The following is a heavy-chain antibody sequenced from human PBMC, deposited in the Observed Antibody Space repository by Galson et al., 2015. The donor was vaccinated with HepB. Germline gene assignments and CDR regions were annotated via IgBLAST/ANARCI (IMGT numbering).Heavy chain of an antibody. D-gene: IGHD2-15*01. CDR2: FDPEDGET. J-gene: IGHJ6*02. V-gene: IGHV1-24*01. Sequence: SVKVSCKVSGYTLTELSMHWVRQAPGKGLEWMGGFDPEDGETIYAQKFQGRVTMTEDTSTDTAYMELSSLRSEDTAVYYCATDWYCSGGSCRGYYYSGMAVWRQGTTVTVSS. CDR3: ATDWYCSGGSCRGYYYSGMAV. CDR1: GYTLTELS.